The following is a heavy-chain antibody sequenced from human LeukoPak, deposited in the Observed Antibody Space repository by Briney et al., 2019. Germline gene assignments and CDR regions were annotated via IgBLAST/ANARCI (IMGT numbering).Heavy chain of an antibody. CDR2: IYYSGST. CDR1: GGSISSSSYY. V-gene: IGHV4-39*01. CDR3: ARQKPPLDSSGYYRDAFDI. Sequence: SETLSLTCTVSGGSISSSSYYWGWIRQPPGKGLEWIGSIYYSGSTYYNPSLKSRVTISVDTSKNQFSLKLSSVTAADTAVYYCARQKPPLDSSGYYRDAFDIWGQGTMVTVSS. D-gene: IGHD3-22*01. J-gene: IGHJ3*02.